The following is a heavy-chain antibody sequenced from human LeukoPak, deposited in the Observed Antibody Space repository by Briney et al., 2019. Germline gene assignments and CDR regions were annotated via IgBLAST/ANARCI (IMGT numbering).Heavy chain of an antibody. CDR3: ASRLWFGELDYYGMDV. D-gene: IGHD3-10*01. CDR2: IYYSGST. Sequence: SETLSLTCTVSCGSISSYYWSWIRQPPGKGLEWIGYIYYSGSTNYNPSLKSRVTISVDTSKNQFSLKLSSVTAADTAVYYCASRLWFGELDYYGMDVWGKGTRSPSPQ. V-gene: IGHV4-59*01. CDR1: CGSISSYY. J-gene: IGHJ6*04.